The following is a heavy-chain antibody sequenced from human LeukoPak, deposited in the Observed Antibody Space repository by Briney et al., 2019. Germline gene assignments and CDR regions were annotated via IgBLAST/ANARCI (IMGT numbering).Heavy chain of an antibody. Sequence: ASVKVSCKASGYTFTSYGISWVRQAPGQGLEWMGWISAYNGNTNYAQKLQGRVTMTTDTSTSTAYMELRSLRSDDTAVYYCARRGYCSSTSCYTIDYWGQGTLVTVSS. D-gene: IGHD2-2*02. CDR3: ARRGYCSSTSCYTIDY. CDR2: ISAYNGNT. J-gene: IGHJ4*02. V-gene: IGHV1-18*01. CDR1: GYTFTSYG.